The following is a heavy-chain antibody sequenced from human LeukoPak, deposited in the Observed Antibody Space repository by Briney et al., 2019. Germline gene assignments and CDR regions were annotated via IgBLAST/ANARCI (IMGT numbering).Heavy chain of an antibody. CDR3: ARVWIHNRDFDY. CDR2: IIYTGST. CDR1: GGPFSRYY. V-gene: IGHV4-34*12. J-gene: IGHJ4*02. Sequence: SETLSLTCTVSGGPFSRYYWSWIRQPPGKGLEWIGDIIYTGSTNYNPSLKSRVTISVDTSRNQFSLRLSSVTAADTAVYYCARVWIHNRDFDYWGQGTLVTVSS. D-gene: IGHD1-14*01.